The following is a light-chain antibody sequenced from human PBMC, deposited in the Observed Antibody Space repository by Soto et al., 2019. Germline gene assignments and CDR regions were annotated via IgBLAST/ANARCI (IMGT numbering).Light chain of an antibody. CDR3: QQYNSFSLT. V-gene: IGKV1-5*03. CDR2: KKS. Sequence: DIQMTQSPSTLSASVGDRVTITCRASQTISSWLAWYQQKPGKAPKHLIYKKSNLQSGVPSRFSGSGSGTEFSLTISSLQPDDFATYSCQQYNSFSLTFGGGTRVEVK. CDR1: QTISSW. J-gene: IGKJ4*01.